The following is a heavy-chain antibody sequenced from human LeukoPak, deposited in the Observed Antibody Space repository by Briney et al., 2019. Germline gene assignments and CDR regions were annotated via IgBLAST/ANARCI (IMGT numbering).Heavy chain of an antibody. CDR2: ISASGDKT. CDR3: AKDRDGDFYFYMDV. V-gene: IGHV3-23*01. D-gene: IGHD4-17*01. CDR1: NFTFGVYA. J-gene: IGHJ6*03. Sequence: PGGSLRLSCAASNFTFGVYAMSWVRQAPGKGLEWISLISASGDKTYYADSVKGRFTVSRDNSRNTMYLQMDSLRAEDTAVYYCAKDRDGDFYFYMDVWGTGTTVIVSS.